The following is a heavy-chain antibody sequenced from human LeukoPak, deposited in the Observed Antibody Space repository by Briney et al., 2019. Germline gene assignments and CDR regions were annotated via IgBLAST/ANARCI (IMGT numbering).Heavy chain of an antibody. D-gene: IGHD5-18*01. Sequence: SETLSLTCTVSGGSISSYYWSWIRQPPGKGLEWIGYIYYSGSTNYNPSLKSRVTISVDTSKNQFSLKLSSVTAADTAVYYCASVDTAMVTIDYWGHGTLVTVSS. CDR2: IYYSGST. V-gene: IGHV4-59*08. J-gene: IGHJ4*01. CDR1: GGSISSYY. CDR3: ASVDTAMVTIDY.